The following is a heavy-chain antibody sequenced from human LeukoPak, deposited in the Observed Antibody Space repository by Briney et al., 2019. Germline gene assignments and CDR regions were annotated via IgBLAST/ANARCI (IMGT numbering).Heavy chain of an antibody. J-gene: IGHJ6*03. CDR3: ATAYCGGDCYADYYYYMDV. V-gene: IGHV3-21*01. Sequence: GGSLRLSCAASGFTVSSNYMSWVRQAPGKGLEWVSSISSSSSYIYYADSVKGRFTISRDNAKNSLYLQMNSLRAEDTAVYYCATAYCGGDCYADYYYYMDVWGKGTTVTVSS. D-gene: IGHD2-21*01. CDR1: GFTVSSNY. CDR2: ISSSSSYI.